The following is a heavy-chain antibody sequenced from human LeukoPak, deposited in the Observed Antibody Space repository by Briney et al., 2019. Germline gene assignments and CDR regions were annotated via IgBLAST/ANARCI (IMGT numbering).Heavy chain of an antibody. CDR2: IYYSRST. V-gene: IGHV4-59*07. CDR3: ARRVAMTTVTSWFDP. J-gene: IGHJ5*02. D-gene: IGHD4-17*01. Sequence: PSDTLSLTCTVSGGSISSYDWSWIRQPPGKGLEWRGYIYYSRSTNYNPSLKSRVTISVDTSKNQFSLKLSSVTAADTAVYYCARRVAMTTVTSWFDPWGQGTLVTVSS. CDR1: GGSISSYD.